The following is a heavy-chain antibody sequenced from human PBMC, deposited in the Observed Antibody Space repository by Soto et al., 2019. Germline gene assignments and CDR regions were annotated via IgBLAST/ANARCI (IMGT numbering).Heavy chain of an antibody. V-gene: IGHV4-31*03. CDR2: IYSSGST. CDR3: ARELYYYDSSGHKGTYFDY. D-gene: IGHD3-22*01. CDR1: GGSISSGGYY. Sequence: QVQLQESGPGLVKPSQTLSLTCTVSGGSISSGGYYWSWIRQHPGKGLEWIGYIYSSGSTYYNPSLKSRVTISVDTSKNQFSLKLSSVTAADTAVYYCARELYYYDSSGHKGTYFDYWGQGTLVTVSS. J-gene: IGHJ4*02.